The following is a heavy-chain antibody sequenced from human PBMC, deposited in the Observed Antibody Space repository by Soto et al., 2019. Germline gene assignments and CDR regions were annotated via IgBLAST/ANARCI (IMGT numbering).Heavy chain of an antibody. V-gene: IGHV5-51*01. J-gene: IGHJ6*02. Sequence: KGLEWMGIIYPGDSDTRYSPSFQGQVTISADKSISTAYLQWSSLKASDTAMYYCARLVVVAATDYYGMDVWGQGTTVTVSS. D-gene: IGHD2-15*01. CDR3: ARLVVVAATDYYGMDV. CDR2: IYPGDSDT.